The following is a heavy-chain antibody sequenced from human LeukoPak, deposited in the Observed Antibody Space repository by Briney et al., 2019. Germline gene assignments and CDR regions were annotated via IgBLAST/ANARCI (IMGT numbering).Heavy chain of an antibody. CDR2: IIPIFGTA. CDR3: ARGGYDYVWGSYRFPDY. D-gene: IGHD3-16*02. J-gene: IGHJ4*02. V-gene: IGHV1-69*13. Sequence: SVKVSCKASGGTFSSYAISWVRQAPGQGLEWMGGIIPIFGTANYAQKFQGRVTITADESTSTAYMELSSLRSEDTVVYYCARGGYDYVWGSYRFPDYWGQGTLVTVSS. CDR1: GGTFSSYA.